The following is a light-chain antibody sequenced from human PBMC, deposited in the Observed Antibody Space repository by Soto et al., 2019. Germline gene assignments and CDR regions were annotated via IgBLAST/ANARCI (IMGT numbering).Light chain of an antibody. J-gene: IGLJ7*01. CDR1: SSNIGSYT. V-gene: IGLV1-44*01. CDR2: SNY. Sequence: QSVLTQPPSASGTPGQRVTMSCSGSSSNIGSYTVNWFQQLPGTAPKLLIYSNYHRPSGVPDRFSGSKSGTSASLDISGLQSEDEAHYYCAAWDDGLNGWVFGGGTQLTVL. CDR3: AAWDDGLNGWV.